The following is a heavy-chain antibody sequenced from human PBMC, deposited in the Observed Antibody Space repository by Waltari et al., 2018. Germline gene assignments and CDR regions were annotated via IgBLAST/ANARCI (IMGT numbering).Heavy chain of an antibody. D-gene: IGHD3-3*01. CDR2: IYYSGST. CDR3: ARHPSPTIFGVVIGPGYFQH. Sequence: QLQLQESGPGLVKPSETLSLTCTVSGGSISSSSYYWGWIRQPPGKGLEWIGSIYYSGSTYYNPSLKSRVTISVDTSKNQFSLKLSSVTAADTAVYYCARHPSPTIFGVVIGPGYFQHWGQGTLVTVSS. CDR1: GGSISSSSYY. V-gene: IGHV4-39*01. J-gene: IGHJ1*01.